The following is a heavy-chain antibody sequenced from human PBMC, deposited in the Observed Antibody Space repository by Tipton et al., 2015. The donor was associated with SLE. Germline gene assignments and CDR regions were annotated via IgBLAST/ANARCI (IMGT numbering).Heavy chain of an antibody. Sequence: SLRLSCEASGFIFSTYGMHWVRQAPGKGLEWVASIWNDGSNKYYADSVRGRFTISRDNSKNTLYLQMNSLRAEDTAIYYCARGQRATTLTVGDSWGQGTLFTVS. V-gene: IGHV3-33*01. CDR2: IWNDGSNK. CDR1: GFIFSTYG. CDR3: ARGQRATTLTVGDS. D-gene: IGHD4-17*01. J-gene: IGHJ5*01.